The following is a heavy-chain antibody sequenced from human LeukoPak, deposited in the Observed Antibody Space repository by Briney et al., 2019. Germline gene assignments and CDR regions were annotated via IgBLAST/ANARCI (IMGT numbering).Heavy chain of an antibody. D-gene: IGHD3-3*01. J-gene: IGHJ4*02. CDR1: GFTFSSYA. CDR2: ISSSSSTI. CDR3: AKDEGYDFWSGPPDY. Sequence: TGGSLRLSCAASGFTFSSYAMNWVRQAPGKGLEWVSYISSSSSTIYYADSVKGRFTISRDNAKNTLYLQMNSLRAEDTAVYYCAKDEGYDFWSGPPDYWGQGTLVTVSS. V-gene: IGHV3-48*01.